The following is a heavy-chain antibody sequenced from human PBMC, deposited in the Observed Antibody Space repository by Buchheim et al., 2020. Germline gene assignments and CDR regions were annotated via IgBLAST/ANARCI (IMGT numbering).Heavy chain of an antibody. CDR1: GFTFSSYG. CDR3: ARHRAYDSSGYVFDY. Sequence: QVQLVESGGGVVQPGRSLRLSCAASGFTFSSYGMHWVRQAPGKGLEWVAVIWYDGSNKYYADSVKGRFTISRDNSKNTLYLQMNSLRAEDTAAYYCARHRAYDSSGYVFDYWGQGTL. D-gene: IGHD3-22*01. J-gene: IGHJ4*02. CDR2: IWYDGSNK. V-gene: IGHV3-33*01.